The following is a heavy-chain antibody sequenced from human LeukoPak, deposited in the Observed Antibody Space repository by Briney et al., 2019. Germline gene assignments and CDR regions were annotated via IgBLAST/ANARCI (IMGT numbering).Heavy chain of an antibody. CDR1: GYTFTSYD. J-gene: IGHJ6*03. D-gene: IGHD2-2*01. V-gene: IGHV1-8*01. CDR2: MNPNSGNT. CDR3: ARERAGIVVVPAAIDYYYYYMDV. Sequence: ASVKVSCKASGYTFTSYDINWVRQATGQGLEWMGWMNPNSGNTGYAQKFQGRVTMTRNTSISTAYMELSSLRSEDTAVYYCARERAGIVVVPAAIDYYYYYMDVWGKGTTVTVSS.